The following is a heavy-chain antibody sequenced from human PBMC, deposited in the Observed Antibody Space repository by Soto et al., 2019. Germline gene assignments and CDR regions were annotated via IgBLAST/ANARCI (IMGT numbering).Heavy chain of an antibody. J-gene: IGHJ5*02. CDR2: ISSSGSTI. D-gene: IGHD1-1*01. Sequence: SLRLSCAASGFTFSSYEMNWVRQAPGKGLEWVSYISSSGSTIYYADSVKGRFTISRDNAKNSLYLQMNSLRAEDTAVYYCARVLEPRRWFDTWGQGTLVTVSS. CDR1: GFTFSSYE. CDR3: ARVLEPRRWFDT. V-gene: IGHV3-48*03.